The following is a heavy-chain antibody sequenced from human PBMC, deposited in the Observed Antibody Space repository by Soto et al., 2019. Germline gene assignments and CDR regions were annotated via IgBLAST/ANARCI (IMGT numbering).Heavy chain of an antibody. CDR3: AGVGQSGSHKYYFDY. J-gene: IGHJ4*02. V-gene: IGHV3-74*01. CDR1: GLTFSRYW. D-gene: IGHD1-26*01. CDR2: ISSDGSTT. Sequence: VQLVESGGGLVQPGGSLRLSCAAPGLTFSRYWMHWVRQAPGKGLVWVSRISSDGSTTNYADSVKGRFTISRANAQNTLYLQMNSLRDEDTAMYYCAGVGQSGSHKYYFDYCGQGTLVTVSS.